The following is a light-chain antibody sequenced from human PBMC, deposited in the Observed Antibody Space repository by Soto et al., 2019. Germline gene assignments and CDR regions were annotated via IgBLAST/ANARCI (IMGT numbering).Light chain of an antibody. CDR2: AAS. CDR3: QQSYNVPRT. CDR1: ENIPGY. J-gene: IGKJ1*01. Sequence: DIQMTQSPSSLSASVGDRVTITCRASENIPGYVHWYQQKLGKAPKLLIYAASRLQSGVPSRFSGSESGTEFTLTISSLQPEDFATYYCQQSYNVPRTFGQGTKVEVK. V-gene: IGKV1-39*01.